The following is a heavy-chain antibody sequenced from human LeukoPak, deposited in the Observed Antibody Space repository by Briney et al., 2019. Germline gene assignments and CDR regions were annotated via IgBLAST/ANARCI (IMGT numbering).Heavy chain of an antibody. Sequence: ESSETLSLTCAVYGGSFSGYYWSWIRQPPGKGLEWIGEINHSGSTNYNPSLKSRVTISVDTSKNQFSLKLSSVTAADTAVYYCARGRLGTSCYGYSSWYRCYYYYYMDVWGKGTTVTVSS. CDR2: INHSGST. CDR3: ARGRLGTSCYGYSSWYRCYYYYYMDV. CDR1: GGSFSGYY. D-gene: IGHD2-2*01. J-gene: IGHJ6*03. V-gene: IGHV4-34*01.